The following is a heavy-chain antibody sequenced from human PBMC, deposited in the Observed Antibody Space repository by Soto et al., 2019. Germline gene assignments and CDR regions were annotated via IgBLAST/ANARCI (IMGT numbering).Heavy chain of an antibody. CDR1: GFTFSSYA. CDR3: ARGEGVLRFLEWLSDEYYYYGMDV. Sequence: TGGSLRLSCAASGFTFSSYAMSWVRPAPGKGLEWVSAISGSGGSTYYADSVKGRFTISRDNSKNTLYLQMNSLRAEDTAVYYCARGEGVLRFLEWLSDEYYYYGMDVWGQGTTVTVSS. D-gene: IGHD3-3*01. CDR2: ISGSGGST. V-gene: IGHV3-23*01. J-gene: IGHJ6*02.